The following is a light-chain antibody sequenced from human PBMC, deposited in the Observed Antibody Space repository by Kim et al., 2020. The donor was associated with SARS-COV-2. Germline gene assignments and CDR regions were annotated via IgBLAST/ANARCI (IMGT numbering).Light chain of an antibody. J-gene: IGLJ2*01. V-gene: IGLV3-19*01. CDR2: GRN. Sequence: VALGQTVRITCQGVSLRSYYATWYQQKPRQAPVLVIYGRNNRPSGIPDRFSGSASGNTASLTISGTQAEDEADFYCQSRDSGGKVVFGGGTQLTVL. CDR3: QSRDSGGKVV. CDR1: SLRSYY.